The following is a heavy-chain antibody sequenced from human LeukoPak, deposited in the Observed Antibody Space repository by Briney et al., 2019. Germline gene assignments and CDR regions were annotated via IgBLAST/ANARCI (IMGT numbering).Heavy chain of an antibody. V-gene: IGHV4-34*01. Sequence: SETLSLTCAVYGGSFSVYYWSWIRQPPGKGLEWIGEINHSGSTNYNPSLKSRVTISVDTSKNQFSLKLSSVTAADTAVYYCARAGNYYDSSGYERYFDYWGQGTLVTVSS. CDR1: GGSFSVYY. J-gene: IGHJ4*02. CDR2: INHSGST. D-gene: IGHD3-22*01. CDR3: ARAGNYYDSSGYERYFDY.